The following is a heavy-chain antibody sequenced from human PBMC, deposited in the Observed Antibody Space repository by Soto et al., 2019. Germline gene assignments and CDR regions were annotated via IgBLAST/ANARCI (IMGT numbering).Heavy chain of an antibody. CDR2: INGDGSST. D-gene: IGHD6-13*01. CDR1: GFTFSTYW. Sequence: EVHLVESGGGLVQPGGSLRLSCAASGFTFSTYWIHWVRQAPGKGLVWVSSINGDGSSTTYADSVKGRFTISRDNSKNTLDLQMNSLRIEDTGVLFGASGAAAGTKRVGNRGLGTLVTVAS. V-gene: IGHV3-74*01. CDR3: ASGAAAGTKRVGN. J-gene: IGHJ4*02.